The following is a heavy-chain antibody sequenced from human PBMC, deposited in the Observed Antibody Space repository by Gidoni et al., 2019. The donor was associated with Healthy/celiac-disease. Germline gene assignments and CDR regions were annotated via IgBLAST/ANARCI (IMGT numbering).Heavy chain of an antibody. Sequence: QITLKESGPTLVKLTPTLTLTCTFSGFSLSTSGVGVGWIRQPPGKALEWLALIDWDDDRRYSPSLKSRLTITKDTSKNQVVLTMTNMDPVDTATYYCAHIPVAVYYDSSGYFDYWGQGTLVTVSS. CDR3: AHIPVAVYYDSSGYFDY. V-gene: IGHV2-5*02. CDR2: IDWDDDR. D-gene: IGHD3-22*01. CDR1: GFSLSTSGVG. J-gene: IGHJ4*02.